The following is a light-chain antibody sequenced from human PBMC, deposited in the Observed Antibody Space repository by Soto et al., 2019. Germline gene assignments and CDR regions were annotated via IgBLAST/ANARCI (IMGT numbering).Light chain of an antibody. J-gene: IGKJ5*01. Sequence: IELTQYPSFLSSSVGDRVTITCRASQGIRNYLAWYQQKPGRAPKLLIYIASTLQSGVPSRFSGSYSGTEFTLTITSLQPEDFATYYCQQVNSYPITFGQGTRLEVK. CDR2: IAS. CDR3: QQVNSYPIT. CDR1: QGIRNY. V-gene: IGKV1-9*01.